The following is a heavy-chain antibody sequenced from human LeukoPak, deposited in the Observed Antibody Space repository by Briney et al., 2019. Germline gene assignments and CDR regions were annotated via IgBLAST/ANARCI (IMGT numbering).Heavy chain of an antibody. CDR1: GFTFNTYA. J-gene: IGHJ5*02. V-gene: IGHV3-23*01. CDR3: AKDKQWLVRNWFDP. D-gene: IGHD6-19*01. CDR2: ISASGGST. Sequence: PVGSLRLSCAASGFTFNTYAMSWVRQAPGKGLGWVSAISASGGSTYYADSVKGRFTISRDNSKNTLYLQMNSQRAEDTAVYYCAKDKQWLVRNWFDPWGQGTLVTVSS.